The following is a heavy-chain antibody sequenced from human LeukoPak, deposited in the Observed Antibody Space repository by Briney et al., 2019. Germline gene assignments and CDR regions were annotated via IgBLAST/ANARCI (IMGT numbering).Heavy chain of an antibody. CDR2: IIPIFGTA. J-gene: IGHJ6*03. V-gene: IGHV1-69*05. Sequence: ASVKVSCKASGGTFSSYAISWVRQAPGQGLEWMGGIIPIFGTANYAQKFQGRVTITTDESTSTAYMELSSLRSEDTAVYYCARALFTMVRESLGYYYYYMDVWGKGTTVTVSS. CDR3: ARALFTMVRESLGYYYYYMDV. CDR1: GGTFSSYA. D-gene: IGHD3-10*01.